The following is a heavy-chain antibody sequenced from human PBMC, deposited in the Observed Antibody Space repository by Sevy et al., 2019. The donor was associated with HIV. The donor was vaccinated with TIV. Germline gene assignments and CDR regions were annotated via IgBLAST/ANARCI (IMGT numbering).Heavy chain of an antibody. V-gene: IGHV3-23*01. CDR3: AGGGYDSSGSFDAFDI. J-gene: IGHJ3*02. CDR2: IFRSGGVT. CDR1: GFTFSNYA. Sequence: GGSLRLSCAASGFTFSNYAMNWVRQAPGKGLEWVSTIFRSGGVTYYADSVKGWCTISRDNFKNTLNLQMHSRRAGDTAVYYCAGGGYDSSGSFDAFDIWGQGTMVTVSS. D-gene: IGHD3-22*01.